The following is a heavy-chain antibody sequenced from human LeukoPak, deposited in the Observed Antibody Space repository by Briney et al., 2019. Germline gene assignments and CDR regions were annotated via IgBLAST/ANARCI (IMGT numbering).Heavy chain of an antibody. D-gene: IGHD6-19*01. CDR3: VRGGWSVDY. CDR1: GFSFNTYW. Sequence: GGSLRLSCAVSGFSFNTYWMSWVRQAPGKGLEWVANIKQDGSEKHHVDSVKGRFAISRDNAKNSLYLQMNSLRAEDTAVYYCVRGGWSVDYWGQGTLVTVSS. V-gene: IGHV3-7*01. J-gene: IGHJ4*02. CDR2: IKQDGSEK.